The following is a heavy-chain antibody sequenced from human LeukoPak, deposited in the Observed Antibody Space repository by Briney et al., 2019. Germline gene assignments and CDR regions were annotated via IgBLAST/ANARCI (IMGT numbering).Heavy chain of an antibody. J-gene: IGHJ4*02. Sequence: GGSLRFSCAASGFTFSDYYMSWIRQAPGKGLEWVSYISSSGSTIYYADSVKGRFTISRDNAKNSLYLQMNSLRAEDTAVYYCAASHMVRGVIIKDYWGQGTLVTVSS. D-gene: IGHD3-10*01. CDR1: GFTFSDYY. CDR2: ISSSGSTI. CDR3: AASHMVRGVIIKDY. V-gene: IGHV3-11*01.